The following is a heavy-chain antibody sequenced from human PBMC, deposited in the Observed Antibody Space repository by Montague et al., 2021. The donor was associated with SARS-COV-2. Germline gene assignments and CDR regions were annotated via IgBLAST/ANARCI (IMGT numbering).Heavy chain of an antibody. Sequence: SETLSLTCSLSGGSISTGSDYWGWIRQPPRKGLEWIGSIYYSGDTYYNPSLKSRVTISVDTSKNQFSLRLSSVTAADTAVYYCVRGGDYTDYGRVDYWGQGTLVIVSS. CDR2: IYYSGDT. V-gene: IGHV4-39*01. CDR3: VRGGDYTDYGRVDY. CDR1: GGSISTGSDY. J-gene: IGHJ4*02. D-gene: IGHD4-11*01.